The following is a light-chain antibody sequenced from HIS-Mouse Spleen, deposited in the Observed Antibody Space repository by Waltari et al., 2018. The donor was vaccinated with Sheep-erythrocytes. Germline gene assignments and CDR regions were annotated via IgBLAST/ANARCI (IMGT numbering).Light chain of an antibody. CDR1: SSDVGSYNL. CDR2: EGS. Sequence: QSALTQPASVSGSPGQSITISCTGTSSDVGSYNLVSWYQQHPGKAPKLMIYEGSKRPSGVANRVSGSKSGNTASLTIAGLQAEDEADYYCCSYAGSNNWVFGGGTKLTGL. J-gene: IGLJ3*02. V-gene: IGLV2-23*01. CDR3: CSYAGSNNWV.